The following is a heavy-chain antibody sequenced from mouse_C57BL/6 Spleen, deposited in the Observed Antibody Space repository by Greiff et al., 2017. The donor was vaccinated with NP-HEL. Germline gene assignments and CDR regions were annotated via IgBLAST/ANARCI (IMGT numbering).Heavy chain of an antibody. CDR3: ARELAHWYFDV. Sequence: VQLQQSVAELVRPGASVKLSCTASGFNINNTYMHWVKPRPDKGLEWIGRIDPANGNTKYAAKFKGKATITAYTSSNTAYLQLISLTSEDTASYYCARELAHWYFDVWAQGPRSPSPQ. J-gene: IGHJ1*03. V-gene: IGHV14-3*01. CDR1: GFNINNTY. D-gene: IGHD1-3*01. CDR2: IDPANGNT.